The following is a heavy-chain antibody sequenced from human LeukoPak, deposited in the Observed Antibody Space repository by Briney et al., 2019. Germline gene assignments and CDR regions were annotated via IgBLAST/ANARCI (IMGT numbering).Heavy chain of an antibody. CDR2: ISGSETAI. CDR3: AIIGDASGYNFVEYFHH. V-gene: IGHV3-11*04. CDR1: GFTVSSNY. Sequence: PGGSLRLSCAASGFTVSSNYMSWVRQAPGKGLEWIAYISGSETAIYYADSVKGRFTISRDNAKNSLFLQMNSLRAEDTAVYYCAIIGDASGYNFVEYFHHWGQGTLVTVSS. J-gene: IGHJ1*01. D-gene: IGHD3-22*01.